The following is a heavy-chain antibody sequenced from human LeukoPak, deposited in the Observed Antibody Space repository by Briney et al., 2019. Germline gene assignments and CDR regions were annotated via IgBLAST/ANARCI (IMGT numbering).Heavy chain of an antibody. CDR1: GGSISSSSYY. V-gene: IGHV4-39*01. CDR3: ARLGEGFDY. J-gene: IGHJ4*02. D-gene: IGHD3-10*01. CDR2: IYYSGST. Sequence: PSETLSLTCTVSGGSISSSSYYWGWLRQPPGKGLEWIGSIYYSGSTYYNPSLKSRVTISVDTSKNQFSLKLSSVTAADTAVYYCARLGEGFDYWGQGTLVTVSS.